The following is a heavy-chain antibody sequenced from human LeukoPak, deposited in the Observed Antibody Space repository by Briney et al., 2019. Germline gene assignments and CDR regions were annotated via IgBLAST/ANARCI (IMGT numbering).Heavy chain of an antibody. CDR3: AKQTGNY. CDR1: GFTFSSYG. CDR2: ISHDGSNK. D-gene: IGHD3-9*01. J-gene: IGHJ4*02. V-gene: IGHV3-30*18. Sequence: GRSLRLSCAASGFTFSSYGMHWVRQAPGKGLEWVAVISHDGSNKYYADSVKGRFTISRDNSKNTLYLQMNSLRAEDTAVYYCAKQTGNYWGQGTLVTVSS.